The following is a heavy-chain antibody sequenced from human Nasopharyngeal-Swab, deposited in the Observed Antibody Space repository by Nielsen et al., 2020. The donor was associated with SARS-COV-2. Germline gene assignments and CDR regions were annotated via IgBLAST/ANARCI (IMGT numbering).Heavy chain of an antibody. Sequence: SGPTLVKPTETLTLTCTVSGFSLSNARMGVSWIRQPPGKALEWLAHIFSNDEKSYSTSLKTRLTISKDTSKNQVVLTMTNMDPVDTATYYCARVSGYYKPGAFDIWGQGTMVTVSS. CDR3: ARVSGYYKPGAFDI. CDR1: GFSLSNARMG. V-gene: IGHV2-26*01. CDR2: IFSNDEK. J-gene: IGHJ3*02. D-gene: IGHD3-3*01.